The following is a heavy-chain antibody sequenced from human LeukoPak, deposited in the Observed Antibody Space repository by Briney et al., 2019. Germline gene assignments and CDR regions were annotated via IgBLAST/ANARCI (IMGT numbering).Heavy chain of an antibody. V-gene: IGHV3-11*06. CDR1: GFTFSDYY. CDR2: ISSRSDYI. D-gene: IGHD3-10*01. Sequence: PGGSLRLSCEASGFTFSDYYMSWVRQAPGKGLEWVSSISSRSDYIQYADSVKGRFTISRDNAKNSLYLQMNSLRVEDTAVYYCARDALDGSESFYNSPSHIDYWGQGTLVTVSS. CDR3: ARDALDGSESFYNSPSHIDY. J-gene: IGHJ4*02.